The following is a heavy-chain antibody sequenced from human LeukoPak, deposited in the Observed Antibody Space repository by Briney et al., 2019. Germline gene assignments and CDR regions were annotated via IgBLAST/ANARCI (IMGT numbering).Heavy chain of an antibody. Sequence: SWETLSLTCTVSGGSISSSSYYWGWIRQPPGKGLEWIGSIYYSGSTYYNPSLKRRVTISVDTSNDQLSLKLSSLTAADTAVYYCARLDILTVYYILWGQGNLVTVSS. CDR2: IYYSGST. V-gene: IGHV4-39*01. D-gene: IGHD3-9*01. CDR3: ARLDILTVYYIL. J-gene: IGHJ4*02. CDR1: GGSISSSSYY.